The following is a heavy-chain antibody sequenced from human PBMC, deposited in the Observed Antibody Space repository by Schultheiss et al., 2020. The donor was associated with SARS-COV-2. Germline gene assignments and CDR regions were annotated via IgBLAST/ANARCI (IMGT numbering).Heavy chain of an antibody. CDR1: GFTFSNAW. CDR2: IKSKTDGGTT. J-gene: IGHJ5*02. D-gene: IGHD3-3*01. Sequence: GESLKISCAASGFTFSNAWMSWVRQAPGKGLEWVGRIKSKTDGGTTEYAASVKGRFTISRDDSKNTLYLQMNSLKTEDTAVYYCTTPNYDFWSGTDNWFDPWGQGTLVTVSS. V-gene: IGHV3-15*01. CDR3: TTPNYDFWSGTDNWFDP.